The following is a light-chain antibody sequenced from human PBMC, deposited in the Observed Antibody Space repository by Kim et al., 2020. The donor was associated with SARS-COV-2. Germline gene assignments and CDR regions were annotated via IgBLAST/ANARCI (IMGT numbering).Light chain of an antibody. CDR2: DVT. CDR3: CSYAGSYTLL. J-gene: IGLJ2*01. CDR1: SSDFGGYDY. Sequence: QSALTQPRSVSGSPGQSVTISCTGTSSDFGGYDYVSWYQQHPGKAPKLIIYDVTKRPSGVPDRFSGSKSGNTASLTISGLQAEDDADYYCCSYAGSYTLLFGGGTKLTVL. V-gene: IGLV2-11*01.